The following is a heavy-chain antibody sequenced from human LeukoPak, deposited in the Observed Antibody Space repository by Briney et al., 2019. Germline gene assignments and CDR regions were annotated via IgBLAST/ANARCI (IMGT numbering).Heavy chain of an antibody. D-gene: IGHD6-13*01. V-gene: IGHV4-59*01. Sequence: SETLSLTCTVSGGSISSYYWSWIRQPPGKGLEWIGYIYYSGSTNYNPSLKSRVTISVDTSKNQFSLKLSSVTAADTAVYYCARGTEDSSSWSHHDTFDIWGQGTMVTVSS. J-gene: IGHJ3*02. CDR1: GGSISSYY. CDR2: IYYSGST. CDR3: ARGTEDSSSWSHHDTFDI.